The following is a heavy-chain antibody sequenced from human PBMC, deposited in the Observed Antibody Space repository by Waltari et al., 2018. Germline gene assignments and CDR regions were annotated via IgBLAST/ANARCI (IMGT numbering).Heavy chain of an antibody. V-gene: IGHV3-30-3*01. CDR1: GFTFSSFA. Sequence: QVQLVESGGGVVQPGRSLRLSCAASGFTFSSFAMHLVRQAPGKGLEWVAVISYDGINKYYADSVKGRFTISRDNSKNTLYLQMNSLRAEDTAVYYCAKVLAVAGTDYWGQGTLVTVSS. CDR2: ISYDGINK. D-gene: IGHD6-19*01. J-gene: IGHJ4*02. CDR3: AKVLAVAGTDY.